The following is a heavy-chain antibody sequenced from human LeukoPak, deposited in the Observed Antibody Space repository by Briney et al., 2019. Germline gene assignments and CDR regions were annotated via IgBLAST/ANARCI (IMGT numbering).Heavy chain of an antibody. J-gene: IGHJ4*02. Sequence: GGSLRLSCAASGFVFGDYGMHWVRQAPGKGLEWVAMVRNDGSDKYYADSVKGRFTISRDNSKNTLYLQMNSLRPEDTAVYYCAKHYYGSGSQKYYFDYWGQGTLVTVSS. CDR1: GFVFGDYG. CDR2: VRNDGSDK. V-gene: IGHV3-30*02. D-gene: IGHD3-10*01. CDR3: AKHYYGSGSQKYYFDY.